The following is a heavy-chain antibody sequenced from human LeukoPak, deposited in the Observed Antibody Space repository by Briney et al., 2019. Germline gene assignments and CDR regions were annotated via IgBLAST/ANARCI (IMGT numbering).Heavy chain of an antibody. Sequence: GGSLRLSCAASGFTFSSYAMSWVRQAPGKGLEWVSAISGSGGSTYYADSVKGRFTISRDNSKNTLYLQMNSLRAEDTAVYYCAKDREGSGSYYNAFDIWGQGTMVTVSS. CDR1: GFTFSSYA. J-gene: IGHJ3*02. D-gene: IGHD3-10*01. V-gene: IGHV3-23*01. CDR3: AKDREGSGSYYNAFDI. CDR2: ISGSGGST.